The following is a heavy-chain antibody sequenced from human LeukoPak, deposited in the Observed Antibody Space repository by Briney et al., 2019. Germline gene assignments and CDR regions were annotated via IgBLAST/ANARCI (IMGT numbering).Heavy chain of an antibody. D-gene: IGHD4-17*01. CDR2: ISDDGRSK. Sequence: SGGSLRLSCGAWGFIFMSCGMQWVRQAPGKGLEWGGVISDDGRSKDYADSVKGRFTISRDNSKDTLYLQMNSLRAEETAVYYCAKRPSDYGDYVSYFDNWGQGTMVTVSS. J-gene: IGHJ4*02. CDR3: AKRPSDYGDYVSYFDN. V-gene: IGHV3-30*18. CDR1: GFIFMSCG.